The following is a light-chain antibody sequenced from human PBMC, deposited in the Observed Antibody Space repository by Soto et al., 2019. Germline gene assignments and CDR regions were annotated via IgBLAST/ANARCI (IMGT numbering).Light chain of an antibody. CDR3: QQYISSPRT. CDR1: QSVRSN. Sequence: ERVMTQSLSTLSVSPGSRSTLACRASQSVRSNLAWYQQKPGQSPRLIIYGASSRATGIPDRFSGSGYGTDFNLTISRLETEDFAVYYCQQYISSPRTFGQGTKVDIK. V-gene: IGKV3-20*01. CDR2: GAS. J-gene: IGKJ1*01.